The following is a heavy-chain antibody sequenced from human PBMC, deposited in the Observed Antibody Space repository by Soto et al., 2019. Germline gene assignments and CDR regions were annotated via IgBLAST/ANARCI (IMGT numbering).Heavy chain of an antibody. D-gene: IGHD4-17*01. CDR1: GGSMSFSNYH. V-gene: IGHV4-39*01. J-gene: IGHJ4*02. CDR3: ATYGGDTGHFDY. Sequence: SETLSLTCTVSGGSMSFSNYHWTWIRQSPGKGPEWIGSSTTSYNPSLKSRVTIFVDTSQSQFSLKMHSVTAADTAVYYCATYGGDTGHFDYWGQGIMVTVSS. CDR2: SSTT.